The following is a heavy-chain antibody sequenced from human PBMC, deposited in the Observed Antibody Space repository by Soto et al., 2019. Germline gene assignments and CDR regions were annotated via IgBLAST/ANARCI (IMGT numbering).Heavy chain of an antibody. J-gene: IGHJ4*02. Sequence: SETLSLTCTVSGGSISSYYWSWIRQPPGKGLEWIGYIYYSGSTNYNPSLKSRVTISVDTSKNQFSLKLSSVTAADTAVYYCARGFYSSGWYYFDYWGQGTLVTVSS. CDR2: IYYSGST. CDR1: GGSISSYY. D-gene: IGHD6-19*01. CDR3: ARGFYSSGWYYFDY. V-gene: IGHV4-59*01.